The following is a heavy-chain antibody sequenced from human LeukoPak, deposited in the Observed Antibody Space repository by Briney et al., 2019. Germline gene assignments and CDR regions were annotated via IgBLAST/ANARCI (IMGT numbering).Heavy chain of an antibody. J-gene: IGHJ4*02. CDR2: IWYDGSNK. D-gene: IGHD6-13*01. CDR3: ARDSRLIAAAGYFDY. V-gene: IGHV3-33*08. CDR1: GFTFSSYW. Sequence: GGSLRLSCAASGFTFSSYWMHWVRQAPGKGLEWVAVIWYDGSNKYYADSVKGRFTISRDNSKNTLYLQMNSLRAEDTAVYYCARDSRLIAAAGYFDYWGQGTLVTVSS.